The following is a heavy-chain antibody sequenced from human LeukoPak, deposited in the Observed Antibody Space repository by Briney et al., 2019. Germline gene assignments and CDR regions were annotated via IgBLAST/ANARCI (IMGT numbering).Heavy chain of an antibody. CDR1: GGSISSSSYY. V-gene: IGHV4-61*01. CDR2: VYATGTT. CDR3: ARVGSGGAWFDF. D-gene: IGHD6-19*01. Sequence: PSETLSLTCTVSGGSISSSSYYWSWIRQPPGKGLEWIAYVYATGTTNYNPSLKTRATISMDTSKNQLSLTLTSVTAADTAVYYCARVGSGGAWFDFWGQGTLVSVSS. J-gene: IGHJ4*02.